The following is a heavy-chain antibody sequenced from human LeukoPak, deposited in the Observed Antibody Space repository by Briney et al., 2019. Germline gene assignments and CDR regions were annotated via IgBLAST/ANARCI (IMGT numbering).Heavy chain of an antibody. CDR2: IYYSGIT. Sequence: PSETLSLTCTVSGGSISNYYWSWIRQPPGKGLEWVGYIYYSGITNYNPSLKSRVIISGDTSKNQFSLKMSSVSAADTAVYYCARAGRWEGRPHAFDIWGQGTMVTVSS. D-gene: IGHD1-26*01. CDR3: ARAGRWEGRPHAFDI. J-gene: IGHJ3*02. V-gene: IGHV4-59*01. CDR1: GGSISNYY.